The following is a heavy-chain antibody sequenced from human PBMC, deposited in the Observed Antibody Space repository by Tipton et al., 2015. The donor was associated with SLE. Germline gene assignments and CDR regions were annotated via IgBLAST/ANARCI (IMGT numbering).Heavy chain of an antibody. D-gene: IGHD1-14*01. CDR1: GFTFSDYD. V-gene: IGHV4-4*08. CDR2: VYTSGST. Sequence: LRLSCAASGFTFSDYDMNWVRQAPGKGLEWIGYVYTSGSTIYNPSLKSRVTISVDTSKNQVSLKLNSVTAADTAVYYCARGKTRVEYWGQGTLVTVSS. J-gene: IGHJ4*02. CDR3: ARGKTRVEY.